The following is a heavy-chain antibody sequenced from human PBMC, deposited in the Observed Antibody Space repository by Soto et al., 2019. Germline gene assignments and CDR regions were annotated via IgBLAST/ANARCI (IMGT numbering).Heavy chain of an antibody. V-gene: IGHV4-59*08. CDR3: ARLTMVRVTFDY. J-gene: IGHJ4*02. D-gene: IGHD3-10*01. Sequence: SETLSLTCTVSGGSISSYYWSWIRQPPGKGLEWIGYIYYSGSTNYNPSLKSRVTISVDTSKNQFSLKLSSVTAADTAVYYCARLTMVRVTFDYWGQGTLVTVSS. CDR1: GGSISSYY. CDR2: IYYSGST.